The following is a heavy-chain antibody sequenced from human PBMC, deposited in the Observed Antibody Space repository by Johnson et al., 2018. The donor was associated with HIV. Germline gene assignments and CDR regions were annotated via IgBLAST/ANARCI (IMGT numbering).Heavy chain of an antibody. J-gene: IGHJ3*02. CDR3: ARERGYFGNPAFDI. Sequence: QMLLVESGGGVVQPGRSLRLSCAASGFTFSSYGMHWVRQATGKGLEWVAVLSYDGSNKFYADSVKGRFTISRYNSKNTLYLQMNSLRTEGTAMYYCARERGYFGNPAFDIWGQGTMVTVSS. V-gene: IGHV3-30*05. D-gene: IGHD4-23*01. CDR1: GFTFSSYG. CDR2: LSYDGSNK.